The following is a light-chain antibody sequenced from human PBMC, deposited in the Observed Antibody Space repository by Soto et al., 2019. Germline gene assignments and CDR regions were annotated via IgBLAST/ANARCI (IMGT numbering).Light chain of an antibody. CDR1: QSISAW. CDR2: QAS. CDR3: LQHYNYPRP. V-gene: IGKV1-5*03. Sequence: DVQMTQAHSILSASVGDRVAITCRASQSISAWVAWYQQKPGKAPKLLIYQASLLESGVPSRFSGSGSGTEFTLTISSLQPDDLATYYCLQHYNYPRPFGQRTKVDNK. J-gene: IGKJ1*01.